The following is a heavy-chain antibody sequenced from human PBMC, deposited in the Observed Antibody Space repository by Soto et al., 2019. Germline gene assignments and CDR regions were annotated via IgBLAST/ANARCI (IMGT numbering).Heavy chain of an antibody. Sequence: SETLSLTCTVSGGSISPYYWNWIRQTPGKGLEWIGYVYYNGNTRYNPTLKSRVTISVDTSENQLSLKLTSVTAADTGVYYCARQATYDSAGRLRVDPWGQGTLVTVSS. CDR3: ARQATYDSAGRLRVDP. D-gene: IGHD5-12*01. CDR2: VYYNGNT. V-gene: IGHV4-59*08. J-gene: IGHJ5*02. CDR1: GGSISPYY.